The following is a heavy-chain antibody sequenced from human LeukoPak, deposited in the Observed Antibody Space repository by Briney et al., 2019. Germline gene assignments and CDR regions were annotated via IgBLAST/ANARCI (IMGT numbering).Heavy chain of an antibody. D-gene: IGHD6-13*01. Sequence: GGSLRLSCAASGFTVSSNYTSWVRQAPGKGLEWVSVIYSGGSTYYADSVKGRFTISRDNSKNTLYLQMNSLRAEDTAVYYCAHTLRAAAVTYFDYWGQGTLVTVSS. CDR2: IYSGGST. CDR3: AHTLRAAAVTYFDY. J-gene: IGHJ4*02. CDR1: GFTVSSNY. V-gene: IGHV3-53*01.